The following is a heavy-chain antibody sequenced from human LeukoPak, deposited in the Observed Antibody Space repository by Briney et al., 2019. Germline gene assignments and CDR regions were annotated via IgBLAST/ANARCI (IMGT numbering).Heavy chain of an antibody. Sequence: GASVKVSCKASGYTFTSYGISWVRQAPGQGLEWMGWISAYNGDTNYAQKLQGRVTMTTDTSTSTAYMELRSLRSDDTAVYYCARDILRYFDWLPNGMDVWGKGTTVTVSS. CDR2: ISAYNGDT. D-gene: IGHD3-9*01. J-gene: IGHJ6*04. CDR1: GYTFTSYG. CDR3: ARDILRYFDWLPNGMDV. V-gene: IGHV1-18*04.